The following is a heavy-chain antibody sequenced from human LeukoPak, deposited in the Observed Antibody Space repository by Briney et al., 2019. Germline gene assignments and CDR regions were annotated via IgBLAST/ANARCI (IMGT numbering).Heavy chain of an antibody. J-gene: IGHJ3*01. D-gene: IGHD7-27*01. V-gene: IGHV1-46*01. CDR2: INPSGHTT. CDR1: GDTFAVNW. CDR3: ARELGTTINFDL. Sequence: ASVKVSCKASGDTFAVNWLHWVRQAPGQGLEWMGTINPSGHTTNYSQRFQGRVTLTRDTSTSTVYMDLYSLTSEDTAVYYRARELGTTINFDLWGQGTMVTVSS.